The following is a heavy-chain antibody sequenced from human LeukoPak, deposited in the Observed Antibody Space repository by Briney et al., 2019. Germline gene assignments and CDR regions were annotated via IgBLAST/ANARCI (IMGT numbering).Heavy chain of an antibody. D-gene: IGHD3-10*01. J-gene: IGHJ4*02. CDR3: ARERDRRGNPYGLKHLDY. V-gene: IGHV4-30-2*01. CDR1: GDSISSGDYS. CDR2: IFHSGHS. Sequence: PSETLSLTCAVSGDSISSGDYSWSWIRQTSGKGLEWIGYIFHSGHSYYNPSLKSRVTISVDRSKNQFSLRLTSVTAADTAVYFCARERDRRGNPYGLKHLDYWGQGTRVTVSS.